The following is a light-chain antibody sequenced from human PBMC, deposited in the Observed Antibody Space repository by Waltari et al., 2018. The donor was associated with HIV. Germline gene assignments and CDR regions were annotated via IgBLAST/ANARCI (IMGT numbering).Light chain of an antibody. V-gene: IGLV1-47*01. J-gene: IGLJ3*02. CDR2: RNG. CDR1: NSNLGTNS. CDR3: AAWDDILSGLV. Sequence: QSVLTQPPSASGTPGQRVTISCSGSNSNLGTNSLSLYQQLPRTTPKLLIYRNGQRPSGVPDRFSGSKSGTSASLAISGLRSEDEAAYYCAAWDDILSGLVFGGGTKLTVL.